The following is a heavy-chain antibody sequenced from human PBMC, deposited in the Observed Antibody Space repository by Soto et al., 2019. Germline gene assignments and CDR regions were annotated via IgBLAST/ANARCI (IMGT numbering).Heavy chain of an antibody. CDR2: IWYDGSNT. J-gene: IGHJ4*02. D-gene: IGHD7-27*01. CDR1: GFIFSSFG. Sequence: QVQLVESGGGVVQPGRSLRLSCAASGFIFSSFGMHWVRQAPGKGLEWVAHIWYDGSNTYYADSVKGRFTISRDNSRNTLYLQMNSLRAEDTVVYHCVRDLLGSGGHFDYWGQGTLVTVSS. V-gene: IGHV3-33*01. CDR3: VRDLLGSGGHFDY.